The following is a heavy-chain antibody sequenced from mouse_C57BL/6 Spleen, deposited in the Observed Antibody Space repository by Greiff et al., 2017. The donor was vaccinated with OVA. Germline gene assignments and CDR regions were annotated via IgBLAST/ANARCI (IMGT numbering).Heavy chain of an antibody. CDR3: ARHGGVTTVVDAMDY. CDR1: GFTFSSYG. CDR2: ISSGGSYT. Sequence: EVNLVESGGDLVKPGGSLKLSCAASGFTFSSYGMSWVRQTPDKRLEWVATISSGGSYTYYPDSVKGRFTISRDNAKNTLYLQMSSPKSEDTAMYYCARHGGVTTVVDAMDYWGQGTSVTVSS. V-gene: IGHV5-6*01. J-gene: IGHJ4*01. D-gene: IGHD1-1*01.